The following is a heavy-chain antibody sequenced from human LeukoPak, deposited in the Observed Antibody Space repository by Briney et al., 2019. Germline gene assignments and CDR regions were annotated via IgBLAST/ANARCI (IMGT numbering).Heavy chain of an antibody. V-gene: IGHV1-2*02. CDR2: INPKSGDA. CDR3: ARGEYSNGYPYRLDS. D-gene: IGHD3-16*01. Sequence: EASVNVSCKASGSTFSDYHINWVRQASGQGPEWMGWINPKSGDAKYGQAFQGRVTMTRDTSISTAYMELNRLRFDDTAMYYCARGEYSNGYPYRLDSWGQGTLVTVSS. CDR1: GSTFSDYH. J-gene: IGHJ4*02.